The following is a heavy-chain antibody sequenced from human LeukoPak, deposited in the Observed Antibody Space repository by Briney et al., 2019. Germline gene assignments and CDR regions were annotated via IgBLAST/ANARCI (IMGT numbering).Heavy chain of an antibody. Sequence: ASVKVSCKASGYTFTSYDINWVRQATGQGLEWMGWMNPNSGNTGYAQKFQGRVTMTRNTSISTAYMELSCLRSEDTAVYYCARKYNVRGWYYYYYMDVWGKGTTVTVSS. CDR3: ARKYNVRGWYYYYYMDV. CDR1: GYTFTSYD. D-gene: IGHD3-10*02. V-gene: IGHV1-8*01. CDR2: MNPNSGNT. J-gene: IGHJ6*03.